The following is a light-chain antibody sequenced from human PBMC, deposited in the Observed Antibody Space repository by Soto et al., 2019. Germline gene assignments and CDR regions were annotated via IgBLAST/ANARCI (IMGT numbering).Light chain of an antibody. V-gene: IGLV1-40*01. Sequence: QSVLTQPPSVSGAPGQRVTISCTGSSSNIGAGYDVHWYQQLPGTAPKLLIYGNSNRPSGVPDRFSGSKSGTSASLAITGLQAEDEADYYCQSYDSSLGYDFGTGTKLTVL. CDR1: SSNIGAGYD. J-gene: IGLJ1*01. CDR2: GNS. CDR3: QSYDSSLGYD.